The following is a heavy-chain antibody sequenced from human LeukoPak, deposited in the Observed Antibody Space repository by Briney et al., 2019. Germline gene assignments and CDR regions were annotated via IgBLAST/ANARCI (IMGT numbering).Heavy chain of an antibody. D-gene: IGHD5-24*01. CDR3: TTDSLHNWFDP. Sequence: GASVKVSCKVSGYTLSALSIHWVRQVPGKGLEWMGGLDREHARTIYAERFQGRVTMTEDTSTDIAYMELSSLRSEDTAVYYCTTDSLHNWFDPWGQGTLVTVYS. CDR1: GYTLSALS. CDR2: LDREHART. V-gene: IGHV1-24*01. J-gene: IGHJ5*02.